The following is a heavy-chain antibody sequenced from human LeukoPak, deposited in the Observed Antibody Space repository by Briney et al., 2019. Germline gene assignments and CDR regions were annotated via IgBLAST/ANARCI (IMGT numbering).Heavy chain of an antibody. Sequence: GGSLRLSCAASGFTFSTFAMSWVRQAPGKGLEWVSGIIGSGGSTNYADSVKGRFTISRDISKNTLYLQMNSLRAEDTAVYYCAKGTRGGTFISYYYGMDVWGQGTTVTVSS. CDR2: IIGSGGST. D-gene: IGHD2/OR15-2a*01. J-gene: IGHJ6*02. CDR3: AKGTRGGTFISYYYGMDV. V-gene: IGHV3-23*01. CDR1: GFTFSTFA.